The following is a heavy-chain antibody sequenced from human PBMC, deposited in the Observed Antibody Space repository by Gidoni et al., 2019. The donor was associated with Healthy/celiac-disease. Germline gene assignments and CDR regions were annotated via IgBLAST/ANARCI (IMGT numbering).Heavy chain of an antibody. CDR1: GLTFGDYA. CDR2: IRSKAYGGTT. J-gene: IGHJ5*02. V-gene: IGHV3-49*03. Sequence: EVQLVESGGGLVQPGRSLSLSCSASGLTFGDYAMSWFRQAPGKGLEWVGFIRSKAYGGTTEYAASVKGRFTISRDDSKSIAYLQMNSLKTEDTAVYYCTRERSPAFDPWGQGTLVTVSS. CDR3: TRERSPAFDP.